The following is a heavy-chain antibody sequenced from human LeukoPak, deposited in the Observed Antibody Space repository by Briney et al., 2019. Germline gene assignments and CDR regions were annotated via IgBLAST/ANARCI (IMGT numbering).Heavy chain of an antibody. J-gene: IGHJ4*02. Sequence: GGSLRLSCEASGFTFSAYAMTWVRQAPGKGLEWVSGISGNGGGTYYADSVKGRFTISRDNSKNTLYLQMNSLRAEDTAVYYCAKSFGYSRSWFDYWGQGTPVTVSS. D-gene: IGHD6-13*01. CDR1: GFTFSAYA. CDR3: AKSFGYSRSWFDY. V-gene: IGHV3-23*01. CDR2: ISGNGGGT.